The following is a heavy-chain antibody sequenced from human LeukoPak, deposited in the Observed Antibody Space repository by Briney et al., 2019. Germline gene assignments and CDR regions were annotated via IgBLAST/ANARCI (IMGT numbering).Heavy chain of an antibody. V-gene: IGHV1-8*01. CDR2: MNPNSGNT. D-gene: IGHD6-6*01. Sequence: ASVKVSCKASGYTFTSYDINWVRQATGQGLEWMGWMNPNSGNTGYAQKFQGRVTMTRHTSISPAYMELSSLRSEETAVYYCGRVRLRLEGYYFDYWGQGTLLTVSS. CDR3: GRVRLRLEGYYFDY. CDR1: GYTFTSYD. J-gene: IGHJ4*01.